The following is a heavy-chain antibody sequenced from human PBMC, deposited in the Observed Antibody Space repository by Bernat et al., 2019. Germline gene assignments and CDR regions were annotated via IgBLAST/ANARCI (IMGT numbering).Heavy chain of an antibody. CDR2: ISGSGASA. CDR3: AKPLRGQIDY. D-gene: IGHD4-17*01. CDR1: GFTFSSYA. Sequence: EVQLLESGGDLVQPGGSLRLSCAVSGFTFSSYAMSWVRQAPEKGLEWVSAISGSGASAYYADSVKGRFTISRDNSKNTLYLQMNSLRAEDTAVYYCAKPLRGQIDYWGQGTLVTVSS. J-gene: IGHJ4*02. V-gene: IGHV3-23*01.